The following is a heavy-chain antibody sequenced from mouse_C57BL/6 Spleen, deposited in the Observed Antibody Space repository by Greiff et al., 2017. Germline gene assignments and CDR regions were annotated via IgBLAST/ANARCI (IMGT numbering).Heavy chain of an antibody. CDR3: ATCSSQYYFDY. D-gene: IGHD1-1*01. J-gene: IGHJ2*01. V-gene: IGHV1-74*01. CDR1: GYTFTSYW. CDR2: IHPSDSDT. Sequence: QVQLQQPGAELVKPGASVKVSCKASGYTFTSYWMHWVKQRPGQGLEWIGRIHPSDSDTNYNQKFKGKATLTVDKSSSTAYMQLSSLTSEYSAVYYCATCSSQYYFDYWGQGTTLTVSS.